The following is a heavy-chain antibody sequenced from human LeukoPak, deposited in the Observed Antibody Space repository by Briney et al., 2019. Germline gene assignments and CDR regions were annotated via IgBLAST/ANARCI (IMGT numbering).Heavy chain of an antibody. J-gene: IGHJ4*02. Sequence: GGSLRLSCAASGLTFTTYWMSWVRQAPGKWPEWVANIGQDGGEKYYVDSVKGRFTISRDNAENSLFLQMDSLRDEDTAVYYCARDPGIAAAGTVGYFDSWGQGILVTVSS. CDR1: GLTFTTYW. CDR2: IGQDGGEK. CDR3: ARDPGIAAAGTVGYFDS. D-gene: IGHD6-13*01. V-gene: IGHV3-7*01.